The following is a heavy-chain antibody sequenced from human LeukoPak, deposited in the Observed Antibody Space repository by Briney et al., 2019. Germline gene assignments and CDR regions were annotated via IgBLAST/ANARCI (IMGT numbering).Heavy chain of an antibody. CDR3: ARVGYYDSSGYHDY. V-gene: IGHV3-66*02. CDR1: GFTVSSNY. Sequence: GGSLRLSCAASGFTVSSNYMSWVRQAPGKGLEWVSVIYSGGSTYYADSVKGRFTISRDNSKNTQYLQMNSLRAEDTAVYYCARVGYYDSSGYHDYWGQGTLVTVSS. D-gene: IGHD3-22*01. J-gene: IGHJ4*02. CDR2: IYSGGST.